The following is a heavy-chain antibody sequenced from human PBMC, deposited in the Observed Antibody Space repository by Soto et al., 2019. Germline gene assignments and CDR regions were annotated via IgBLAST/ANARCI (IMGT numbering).Heavy chain of an antibody. CDR2: ISAYNGNT. CDR3: ARALLAYPIRNWFDP. V-gene: IGHV1-18*04. Sequence: ASVKVSCKASGYTFTSYGISWVRQAPGQGLEWTGWISAYNGNTNYAQKLQGRVTMTTDTSTSKAYMELRSLRSDDPAVYYCARALLAYPIRNWFDPWGQGTLVTVSS. J-gene: IGHJ5*02. D-gene: IGHD2-21*01. CDR1: GYTFTSYG.